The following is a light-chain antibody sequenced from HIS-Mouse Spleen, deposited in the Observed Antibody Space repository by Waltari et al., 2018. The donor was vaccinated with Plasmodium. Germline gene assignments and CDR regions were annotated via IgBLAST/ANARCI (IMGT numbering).Light chain of an antibody. CDR1: SSDVGGYNY. J-gene: IGLJ2*01. Sequence: QSALTQPASVSGSPGQSITISCTGPSSDVGGYNYVPWYQQHPGKAPKLMIYDVRYRPSGVSNRFSGSKSGNTASLAISGLQAEDEADYYCSSYTSSSTLVFGGGTKLTVL. V-gene: IGLV2-14*03. CDR3: SSYTSSSTLV. CDR2: DVR.